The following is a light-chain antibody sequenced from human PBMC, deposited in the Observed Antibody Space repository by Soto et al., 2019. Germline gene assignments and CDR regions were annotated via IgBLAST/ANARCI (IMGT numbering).Light chain of an antibody. CDR2: GAS. J-gene: IGKJ2*01. V-gene: IGKV3-15*01. CDR1: QSVGSN. Sequence: EMVMTQSPATLSVSPGDGATLSCRASQSVGSNLAWFQQKPGQAPRLLIYGASTRATGSPARFSGSGSGTEFTLNISSLQSEDFAVYYCQQYYNWPRTFGQGTKLEIK. CDR3: QQYYNWPRT.